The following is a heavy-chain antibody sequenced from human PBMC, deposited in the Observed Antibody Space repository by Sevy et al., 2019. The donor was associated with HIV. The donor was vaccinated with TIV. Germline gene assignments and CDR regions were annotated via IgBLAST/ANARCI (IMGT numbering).Heavy chain of an antibody. CDR2: ITNSGTTK. J-gene: IGHJ4*02. V-gene: IGHV3-48*03. Sequence: GGSLRLSCTASGFPFSSYEMNWVRQAPGKGLEWVSYITNSGTTKYYSDSVRGRFTISRDNAKNSVYLQMNSLRGEDTAVYYCTRGKGSSDYWGQGTLVTVSS. D-gene: IGHD6-6*01. CDR3: TRGKGSSDY. CDR1: GFPFSSYE.